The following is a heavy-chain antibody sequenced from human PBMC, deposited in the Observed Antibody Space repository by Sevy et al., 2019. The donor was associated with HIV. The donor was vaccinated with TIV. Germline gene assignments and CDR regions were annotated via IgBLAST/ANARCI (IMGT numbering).Heavy chain of an antibody. CDR2: INHSGST. V-gene: IGHV4-34*01. CDR1: GGSFSGYY. J-gene: IGHJ6*02. Sequence: TLSLTCAVYGGSFSGYYWSWIRQPPGKGLEWIGEINHSGSTNYNPSLKSRVTISVDTSKNQFSLKLSSVTAADTAVYYCARAVVTPRSGYYYYGMDVWGQGTTVTVSS. CDR3: ARAVVTPRSGYYYYGMDV. D-gene: IGHD2-15*01.